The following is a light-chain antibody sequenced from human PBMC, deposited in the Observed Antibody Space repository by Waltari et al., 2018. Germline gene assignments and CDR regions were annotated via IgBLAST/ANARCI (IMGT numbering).Light chain of an antibody. J-gene: IGKJ1*01. CDR1: QRVLDSSNNKNY. CDR3: EECQRSPWT. V-gene: IGKV4-1*01. CDR2: WAP. Sequence: DIVMIQSPDPLAVFPGARAFINCTSSQRVLDSSNNKNYMGRYQQKPGQAPKQLIYWAPIRESGFPNQFSGSGSGTDFTLTISSLRAGDVAVYFCEECQRSPWTFGQGTKVEI.